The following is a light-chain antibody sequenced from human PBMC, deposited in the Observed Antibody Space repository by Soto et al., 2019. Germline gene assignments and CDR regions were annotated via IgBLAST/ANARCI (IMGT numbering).Light chain of an antibody. CDR3: QQSHSIPIS. V-gene: IGKV1-39*01. CDR2: DAS. Sequence: DIRMTQSPSSLSASVGDRVTITCRASQSIGNSLIWYQQKPGKAPNLLIYDASSLQTGVPSRFSGSGSGTDFALTISSLQPEDFATYYCQQSHSIPISFGPGTKLDVK. CDR1: QSIGNS. J-gene: IGKJ3*01.